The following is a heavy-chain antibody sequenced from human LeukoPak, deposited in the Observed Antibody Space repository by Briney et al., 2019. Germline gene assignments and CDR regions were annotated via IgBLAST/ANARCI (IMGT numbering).Heavy chain of an antibody. CDR1: GGTFSSYA. CDR3: ASWRPHRGVVPAAEPTDY. V-gene: IGHV1-69*01. J-gene: IGHJ4*02. Sequence: GSSVKVSCKASGGTFSSYAISWVRQAPGQGLEWMGGIIPIFGTANYAQKFQGRVTITADESTSTAYMELSSLRSEDTAVYYCASWRPHRGVVPAAEPTDYWGQGTLVTVSS. D-gene: IGHD2-2*01. CDR2: IIPIFGTA.